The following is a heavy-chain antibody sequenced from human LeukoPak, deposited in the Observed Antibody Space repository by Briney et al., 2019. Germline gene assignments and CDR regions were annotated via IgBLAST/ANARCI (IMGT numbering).Heavy chain of an antibody. Sequence: PGGSLRLSCAASGFTFNSYAMSWVRQAPGKGLEWVSSITGSGYYMYSADSLKGRFTISRDNANNSLYLQMNSLGADDTAVYYCARSIAVAGTNFDYWGQGTLVTVSS. CDR2: ITGSGYYM. D-gene: IGHD6-19*01. CDR1: GFTFNSYA. V-gene: IGHV3-21*01. J-gene: IGHJ4*02. CDR3: ARSIAVAGTNFDY.